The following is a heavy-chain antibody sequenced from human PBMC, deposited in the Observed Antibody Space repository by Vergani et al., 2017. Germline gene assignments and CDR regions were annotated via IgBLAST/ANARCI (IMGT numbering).Heavy chain of an antibody. D-gene: IGHD2-21*02. CDR2: IYYSGST. Sequence: QVQLQESGPGLVKPSETLSLTCTVSNDSVSNTFYYWGWIRQTPGKGLEWIGSIYYSGSTYYNPSLESRVTISVDTSKNQFSLRLNSVTAADTAVYYCARVGHLVAVTGEGPSLDLWGRGTLVTVSS. CDR1: NDSVSNTFYY. J-gene: IGHJ2*01. CDR3: ARVGHLVAVTGEGPSLDL. V-gene: IGHV4-39*01.